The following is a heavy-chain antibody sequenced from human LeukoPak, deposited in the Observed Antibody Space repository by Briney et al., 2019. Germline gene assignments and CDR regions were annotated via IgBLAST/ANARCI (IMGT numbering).Heavy chain of an antibody. D-gene: IGHD1-26*01. CDR3: ARALPGAKAWFDP. CDR1: GYTFTGYY. J-gene: IGHJ5*02. V-gene: IGHV1-2*06. CDR2: INPNSGGT. Sequence: XSVKVSCKASGYTFTGYYMHWVRQAPGQGLEWMGRINPNSGGTNYAQKVQGRVTMTRDTSISTAYMELSRLRSDDTAVYYCARALPGAKAWFDPWGQGTLLTVSS.